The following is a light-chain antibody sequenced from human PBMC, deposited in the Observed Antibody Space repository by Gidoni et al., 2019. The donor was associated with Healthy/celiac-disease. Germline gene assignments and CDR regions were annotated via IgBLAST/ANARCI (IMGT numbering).Light chain of an antibody. V-gene: IGLV1-40*01. Sequence: QSVLPQPPSVSGAPGQRVTISCTGSSSNIGAGYDVPWYQQLPGTAPKLRIDGNSNRPSGVPDRFSGSKSGTSASLAITGLQAEDEADYYCQSYDSSLSGVVFGGGTKLXV. CDR3: QSYDSSLSGVV. CDR2: GNS. CDR1: SSNIGAGYD. J-gene: IGLJ2*01.